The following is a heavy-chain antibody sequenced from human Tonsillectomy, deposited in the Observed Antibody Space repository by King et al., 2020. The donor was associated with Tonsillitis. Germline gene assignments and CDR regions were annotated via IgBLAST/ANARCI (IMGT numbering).Heavy chain of an antibody. J-gene: IGHJ4*02. Sequence: VQLQESGGGLVQSGGSLRVSCPASGFAFSSYAMSWVRQAPGEGLQWVASISGSGDSTYYAAFVKGRLTISRDNSKNTTYLQMKSLRAEDTAVYYCAKGNKWVTMVRGVIPFDYWGQGTPVTVSS. CDR3: AKGNKWVTMVRGVIPFDY. D-gene: IGHD3-10*01. V-gene: IGHV3-23*01. CDR2: ISGSGDST. CDR1: GFAFSSYA.